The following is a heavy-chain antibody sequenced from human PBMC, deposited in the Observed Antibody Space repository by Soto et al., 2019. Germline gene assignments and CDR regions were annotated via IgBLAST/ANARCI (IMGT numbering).Heavy chain of an antibody. V-gene: IGHV1-69*06. CDR3: ARYIAVSTAWFDP. D-gene: IGHD2-8*01. J-gene: IGHJ5*02. Sequence: SVKVSCKASGGTFSSFPSNWLRQAPGQGLEWMGGIIPVFGTTKYAQKLQGRLTITADKSSQTAFMELSGLRFDDTAVYYCARYIAVSTAWFDPWGHGTRVTFSS. CDR2: IIPVFGTT. CDR1: GGTFSSFP.